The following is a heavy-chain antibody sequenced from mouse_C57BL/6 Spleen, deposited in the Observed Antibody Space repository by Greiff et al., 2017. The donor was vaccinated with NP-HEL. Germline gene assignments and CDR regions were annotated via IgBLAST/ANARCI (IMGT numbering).Heavy chain of an antibody. D-gene: IGHD4-1*01. J-gene: IGHJ2*01. CDR3: GRLGRFDY. CDR1: GYSFTDYN. Sequence: VQLQQSGPELVKPGASVKISCKASGYSFTDYNMTWVKQSNGKSLEWIGVINPNYGTTSSNQKFKGKATLTVDQSSLTAYMQLNSLTSGYTAVYYCGRLGRFDYWGQGTTLTVSA. CDR2: INPNYGTT. V-gene: IGHV1-39*01.